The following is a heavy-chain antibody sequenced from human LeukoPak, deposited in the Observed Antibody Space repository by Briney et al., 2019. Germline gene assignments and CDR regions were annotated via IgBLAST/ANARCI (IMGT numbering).Heavy chain of an antibody. V-gene: IGHV3-23*01. CDR3: AKRSCSGGSCNFDY. CDR2: ISNSGGST. CDR1: GFTFSSYA. J-gene: IGHJ4*02. Sequence: PGGSLRLSCAASGFTFSSYAMSWVRQPPGKGLEWVSAISNSGGSTNYADSVKGRFTISRDNSKNTLYLQMNSLRAEDTAVYYCAKRSCSGGSCNFDYWGQGTLVTVSS. D-gene: IGHD2-15*01.